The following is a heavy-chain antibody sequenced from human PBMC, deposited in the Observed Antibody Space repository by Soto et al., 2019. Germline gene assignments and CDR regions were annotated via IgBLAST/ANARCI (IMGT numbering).Heavy chain of an antibody. CDR1: GGSISSSNW. J-gene: IGHJ5*02. D-gene: IGHD2-2*01. V-gene: IGHV4-4*02. CDR3: AREGVAVVPAEKENWFDP. CDR2: IYHSGST. Sequence: SETLSLTCAVSGGSISSSNWWSWVRQPPGKGLEWIGEIYHSGSTNYNPSLKSRVTISVDKSKNQFSLKLSSVTAADTAVYYCAREGVAVVPAEKENWFDPWGQGTLVTVSS.